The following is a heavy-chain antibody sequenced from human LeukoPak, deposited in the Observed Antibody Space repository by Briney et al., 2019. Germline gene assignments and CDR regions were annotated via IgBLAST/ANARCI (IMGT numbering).Heavy chain of an antibody. CDR1: GGSFSGYY. D-gene: IGHD4-17*01. CDR3: ARGVTTVTTSQYYFDY. J-gene: IGHJ4*02. V-gene: IGHV4-34*01. CDR2: INHSGST. Sequence: PSETLSLTCAVYGGSFSGYYWSWIRQPPGKGLEWIGEINHSGSTNYNPSLKSRVTISVDTSKNQFSLKLSSVTAADTAVYYCARGVTTVTTSQYYFDYRGQGTLVTVSS.